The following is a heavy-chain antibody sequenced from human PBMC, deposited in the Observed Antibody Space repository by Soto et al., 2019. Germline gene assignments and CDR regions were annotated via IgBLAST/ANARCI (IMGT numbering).Heavy chain of an antibody. J-gene: IGHJ6*03. CDR3: ARLATGTESVYYSYMDV. CDR2: IYPGDSDT. V-gene: IGHV5-51*01. D-gene: IGHD1-1*01. CDR1: GYSFTSYW. Sequence: PGESLTISCKGSGYSFTSYWIGWVRQMPGKGLEWMGIIYPGDSDTRYSPSFQGQVTISADKSISTAYLQWSSLKASDTAMYYCARLATGTESVYYSYMDVWGKGTTVTLSS.